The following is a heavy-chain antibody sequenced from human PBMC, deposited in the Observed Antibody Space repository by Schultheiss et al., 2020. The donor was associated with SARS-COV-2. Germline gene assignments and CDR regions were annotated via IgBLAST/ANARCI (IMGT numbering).Heavy chain of an antibody. D-gene: IGHD1-26*01. Sequence: GGSLRLSCAASGFTFSSYAMHWVRQAPGKGLEWVAVISYDGSNKYYADSVKGRFTISRDNAKNSLYLQMNSLRAEDTAVYYCAKDQYSGSYNYGMDVWGQGTAVT. CDR1: GFTFSSYA. CDR2: ISYDGSNK. J-gene: IGHJ6*02. CDR3: AKDQYSGSYNYGMDV. V-gene: IGHV3-30*04.